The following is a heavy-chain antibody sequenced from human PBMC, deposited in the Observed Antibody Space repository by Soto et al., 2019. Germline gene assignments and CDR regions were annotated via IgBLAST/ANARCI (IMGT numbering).Heavy chain of an antibody. V-gene: IGHV3-72*01. CDR1: GFTLSDYY. J-gene: IGHJ6*02. Sequence: LGGSLRLSCVASGFTLSDYYVDWVRQAPGKGLEWVGRTRDKPNSYTTEYAASVEGRFTISRDDSKNSLYLQLNSLNTEDTAVYYCGRGGYRHYSAYYYYALDVWGQGTTVTVSS. D-gene: IGHD4-4*01. CDR2: TRDKPNSYTT. CDR3: GRGGYRHYSAYYYYALDV.